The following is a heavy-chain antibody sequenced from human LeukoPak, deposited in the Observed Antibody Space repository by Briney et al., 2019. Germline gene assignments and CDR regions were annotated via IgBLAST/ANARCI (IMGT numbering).Heavy chain of an antibody. D-gene: IGHD5-18*01. CDR1: GFTFSNAW. J-gene: IGHJ3*02. V-gene: IGHV3-15*01. CDR3: TTTAMVTFDAFDI. Sequence: PGGSLRLSCAASGFTFSNAWMSWVRQAPGKGLEWVGRIKSKTDGGTTAYAAPVKGRFTISRDDSKNTLYLQMNSPKTEDTAVYYCTTTAMVTFDAFDIWGQGTMVTVSS. CDR2: IKSKTDGGTT.